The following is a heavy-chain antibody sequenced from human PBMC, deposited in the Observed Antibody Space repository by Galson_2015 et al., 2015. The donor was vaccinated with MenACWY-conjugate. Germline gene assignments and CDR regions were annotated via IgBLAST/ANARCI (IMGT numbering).Heavy chain of an antibody. Sequence: SLRLSCAASGFTLSSNYMNWVRQAPGKGLEWVSVFYSGGGIYYADSVKGRFTISRDSSKNMLYLQMNSLSADDTAFYYCARTYYNILTDYHAGPRHWYFDLWGRGTMVTVSS. J-gene: IGHJ2*01. V-gene: IGHV3-53*01. CDR2: FYSGGGI. CDR1: GFTLSSNY. CDR3: ARTYYNILTDYHAGPRHWYFDL. D-gene: IGHD3-9*01.